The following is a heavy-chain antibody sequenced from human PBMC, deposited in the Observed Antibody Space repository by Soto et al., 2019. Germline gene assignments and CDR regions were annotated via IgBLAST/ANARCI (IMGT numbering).Heavy chain of an antibody. V-gene: IGHV3-9*01. Sequence: EVQLVESGGGLVQPGRSLRLSCVASGFTFDASAMHWVRQPPGKGLEWVSGISRNSGSIAYADSVKGRFTISRDNAKKSLYLQMNSLRPEDTALYYCAKDLTFTIVEDGMHVWGQGTTVTVSS. CDR3: AKDLTFTIVEDGMHV. D-gene: IGHD3-3*01. CDR1: GFTFDASA. J-gene: IGHJ6*02. CDR2: ISRNSGSI.